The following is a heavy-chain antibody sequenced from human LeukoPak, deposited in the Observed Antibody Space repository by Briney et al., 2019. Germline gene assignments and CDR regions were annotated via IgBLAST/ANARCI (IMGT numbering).Heavy chain of an antibody. D-gene: IGHD3-10*01. CDR3: ARGIYYGSGRGPMDV. CDR1: GYTFTSYG. J-gene: IGHJ6*02. CDR2: INVGNGNS. Sequence: ASVKVSCKASGYTFTSYGISWVRQAPGQGLEWMGWINVGNGNSRYSQKFQGRVIISRDTSAGTADMELSNLRSEDTAVYYCARGIYYGSGRGPMDVWGQGTTVTVSS. V-gene: IGHV1-3*01.